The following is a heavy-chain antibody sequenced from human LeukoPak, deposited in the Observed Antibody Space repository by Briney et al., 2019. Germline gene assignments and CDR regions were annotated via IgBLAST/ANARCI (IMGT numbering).Heavy chain of an antibody. CDR2: ISSSSSYI. J-gene: IGHJ4*02. CDR1: GFTFSSYS. V-gene: IGHV3-21*04. CDR3: ARDRENDDSFDY. D-gene: IGHD3-22*01. Sequence: PGGSLRLSCAASGFTFSSYSMNWVRQAPGKGLEWVSSISSSSSYIYYADSVKGRFTISRDNAKNSLYLQMNSLRAEDTAVYYCARDRENDDSFDYWGQGTLVTVSS.